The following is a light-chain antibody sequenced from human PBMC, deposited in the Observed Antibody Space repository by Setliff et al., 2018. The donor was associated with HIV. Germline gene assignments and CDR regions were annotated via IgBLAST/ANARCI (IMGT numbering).Light chain of an antibody. J-gene: IGLJ1*01. Sequence: QSALAQPRSMSGSPGQSVTISCTGTSSDVDAYDYVSWYQHHPGKAPKLLIYGVSERPSGVPDRFSGSKPGNTASLTISGLQAEDEADYYCCSYAGSYTYVFGTGTKVTVL. CDR3: CSYAGSYTYV. V-gene: IGLV2-11*01. CDR2: GVS. CDR1: SSDVDAYDY.